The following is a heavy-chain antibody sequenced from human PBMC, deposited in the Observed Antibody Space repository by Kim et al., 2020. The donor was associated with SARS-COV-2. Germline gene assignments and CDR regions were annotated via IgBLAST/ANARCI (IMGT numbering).Heavy chain of an antibody. V-gene: IGHV3-64D*09. Sequence: NGGSTHHANSVEGRFTIPRDNSKNTLYLQMNSLRSEDTAGYYCLTRLLPNWGRGTLVTVSS. CDR2: NGGST. J-gene: IGHJ1*01. CDR3: LTRLLPN.